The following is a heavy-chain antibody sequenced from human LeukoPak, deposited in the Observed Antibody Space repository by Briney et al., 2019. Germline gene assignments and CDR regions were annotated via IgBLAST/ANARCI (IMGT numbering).Heavy chain of an antibody. Sequence: GGSLRLSCAASGFTFSSYWMSWVRQAPGKGLEWVAHIKQDGSEKYYVDSVKGRFTISRDNAKNSLYLQMNSLRAEDTAVYYCAREGVGYCSGGSCYYFDYWGQGTLVTVSS. CDR3: AREGVGYCSGGSCYYFDY. V-gene: IGHV3-7*01. CDR2: IKQDGSEK. CDR1: GFTFSSYW. D-gene: IGHD2-15*01. J-gene: IGHJ4*02.